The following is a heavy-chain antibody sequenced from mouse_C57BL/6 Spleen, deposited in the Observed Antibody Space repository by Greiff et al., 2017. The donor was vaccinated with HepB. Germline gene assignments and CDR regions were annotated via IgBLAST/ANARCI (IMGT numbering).Heavy chain of an antibody. D-gene: IGHD2-1*01. CDR3: TPYGNYVDY. CDR2: IDPENGDT. J-gene: IGHJ2*01. Sequence: VQLQQSGAELVRPGASVKLSCTASGFNFKDDYMHWVKQRPEQGLEWIGWIDPENGDTEYASKFQGKATITADTSSSTAYLQLSSLTSEDTAVYYCTPYGNYVDYWGQGTTLTVSS. CDR1: GFNFKDDY. V-gene: IGHV14-4*01.